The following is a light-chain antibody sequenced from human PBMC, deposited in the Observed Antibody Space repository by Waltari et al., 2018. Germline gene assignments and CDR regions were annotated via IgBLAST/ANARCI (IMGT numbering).Light chain of an antibody. J-gene: IGKJ1*01. CDR1: QRIVRS. V-gene: IGKV3-20*01. CDR2: GTS. CDR3: QHYVSLPGT. Sequence: IVLTQSPGALALYPGERANLSCRASQRIVRSLPWYHEKPGQPPRLLIYGTSNRGTGMSDTFNGGGSATDFSLTISRLEPEDVAMYYCQHYVSLPGTFGQGTKVEIK.